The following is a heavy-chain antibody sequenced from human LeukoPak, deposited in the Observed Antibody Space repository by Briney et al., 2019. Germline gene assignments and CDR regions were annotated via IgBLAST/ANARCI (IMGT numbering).Heavy chain of an antibody. J-gene: IGHJ4*02. CDR2: ISYDGSNK. CDR3: ARDVMTTPAYYFDY. D-gene: IGHD4-4*01. Sequence: GGSLRLSCAASGFTFSSYGMYWVRQAPGKGLEWVAVISYDGSNKYYADSVKGRFTISRDNSKNTLYLQMNSLRAEDTAVYYCARDVMTTPAYYFDYWGQGTLVTVSS. V-gene: IGHV3-30*19. CDR1: GFTFSSYG.